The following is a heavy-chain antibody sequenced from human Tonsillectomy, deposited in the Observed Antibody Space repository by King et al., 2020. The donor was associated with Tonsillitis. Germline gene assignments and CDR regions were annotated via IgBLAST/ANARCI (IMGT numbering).Heavy chain of an antibody. Sequence: VQLVESGGGLVKPGGSPRLSCAASGFTFSNAWMSWVRQATGKGLEWVGRIKSKTDGGTTDYAAPVKGRFTISRDDSKNTLYLQMNSLKTEDTAVYYCTTGPLWFGELLFDYWGQGTLVTVSS. CDR3: TTGPLWFGELLFDY. D-gene: IGHD3-10*01. V-gene: IGHV3-15*01. CDR2: IKSKTDGGTT. J-gene: IGHJ4*02. CDR1: GFTFSNAW.